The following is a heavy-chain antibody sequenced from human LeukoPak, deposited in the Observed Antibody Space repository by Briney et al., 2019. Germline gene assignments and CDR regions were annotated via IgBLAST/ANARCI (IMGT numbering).Heavy chain of an antibody. CDR2: ISGSGGST. D-gene: IGHD4-23*01. Sequence: GGSLRLSCAASGFTSSSYAMSWVRQAPGKGLEWVSAISGSGGSTYYADSVKGRFTISRDNSKNTLYLQMNSLRAEDTAVYYCAKDLGYGGNSPLGYWGQGTLVTVSS. V-gene: IGHV3-23*01. CDR3: AKDLGYGGNSPLGY. CDR1: GFTSSSYA. J-gene: IGHJ4*02.